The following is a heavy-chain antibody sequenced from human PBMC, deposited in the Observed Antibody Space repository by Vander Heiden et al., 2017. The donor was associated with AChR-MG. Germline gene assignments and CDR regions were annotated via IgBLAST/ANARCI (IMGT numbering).Heavy chain of an antibody. CDR3: ARDRFDCSGGSCYSLWYFDL. V-gene: IGHV3-48*02. CDR1: GFTFSSYS. J-gene: IGHJ2*01. Sequence: EVQLVESGGGLVQLGGSLRLSCAASGFTFSSYSMTWVRQAPGKGLEWVSYISSSSSTIYYADSVKGRFTISRDNAKNSLYLQMNSLRDEDTAVYYCARDRFDCSGGSCYSLWYFDLWGRGTLVTVSS. CDR2: ISSSSSTI. D-gene: IGHD2-15*01.